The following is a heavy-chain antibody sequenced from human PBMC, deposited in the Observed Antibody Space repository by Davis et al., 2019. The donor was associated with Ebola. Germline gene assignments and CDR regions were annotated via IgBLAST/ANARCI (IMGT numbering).Heavy chain of an antibody. CDR3: ATYTMTPLPFDY. CDR1: GYTFTGYY. D-gene: IGHD4-17*01. Sequence: ASVTVSCKASGYTFTGYYMHWVRQAPGQGLEWMGWINPNSGGTNYAQKFQGWVTMTRDTSISTAYMELSRLRSDDTAVYYCATYTMTPLPFDYWGQGTLVTVSS. V-gene: IGHV1-2*04. CDR2: INPNSGGT. J-gene: IGHJ4*02.